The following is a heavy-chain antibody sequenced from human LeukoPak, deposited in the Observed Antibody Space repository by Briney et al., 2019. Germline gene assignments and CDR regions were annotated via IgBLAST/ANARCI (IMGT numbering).Heavy chain of an antibody. D-gene: IGHD5-18*01. V-gene: IGHV3-23*01. CDR2: ISGSGGST. J-gene: IGHJ4*02. CDR3: AKGGSYSYGTAAFDY. Sequence: TGGSLRLSCAASGFTFSSYAMSWVRQAPGKGLEWVSAISGSGGSTYYADSVKGRFTISRDNSKNTLYLQMNSLRAEDTAVYYCAKGGSYSYGTAAFDYWGQGTLVTVSS. CDR1: GFTFSSYA.